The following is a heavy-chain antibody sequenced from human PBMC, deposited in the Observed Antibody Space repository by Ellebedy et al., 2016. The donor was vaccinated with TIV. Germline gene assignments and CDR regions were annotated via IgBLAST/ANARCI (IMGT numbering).Heavy chain of an antibody. D-gene: IGHD6-19*01. V-gene: IGHV3-23*01. CDR3: ASTAVGHTTGCCRYYFDY. Sequence: GESLKISCAASGFTFRIYAMSWVRQAPGKGLEWVSLISGSGDRTYYADPVKGRFTVSRDNSRNTVFLQMNSLSVEDTAVYYCASTAVGHTTGCCRYYFDYWGLGTLVTVSS. CDR1: GFTFRIYA. CDR2: ISGSGDRT. J-gene: IGHJ4*02.